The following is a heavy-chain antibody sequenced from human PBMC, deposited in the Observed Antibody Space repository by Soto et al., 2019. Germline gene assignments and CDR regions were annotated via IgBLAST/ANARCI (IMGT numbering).Heavy chain of an antibody. J-gene: IGHJ4*02. CDR2: ISWGSGSI. Sequence: LRLSCAASGFTFDDYAMHWVRQAPGKGLEWVSGISWGSGSIDYADSVKGRFTISRDNAKNSLYLQMNSLRAEDTALYYCAKDAAYYFDYWGQGTLVTVSS. CDR3: AKDAAYYFDY. CDR1: GFTFDDYA. D-gene: IGHD6-25*01. V-gene: IGHV3-9*01.